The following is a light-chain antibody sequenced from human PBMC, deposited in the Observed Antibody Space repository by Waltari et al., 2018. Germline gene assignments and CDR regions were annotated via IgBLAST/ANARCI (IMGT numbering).Light chain of an antibody. J-gene: IGKJ2*01. CDR2: WAS. V-gene: IGKV4-1*01. CDR3: QHYYRGPYT. Sequence: IVMTQSPVSLAVTLGESATINCKSNHSLLFGSSRNYLSWSLQRRGQPPKLLPYWASTRASGVPDRFVGSGSGTEFTLTIISLKAEDVALYYCQHYYRGPYTFGQGTKLEI. CDR1: HSLLFGSSRNY.